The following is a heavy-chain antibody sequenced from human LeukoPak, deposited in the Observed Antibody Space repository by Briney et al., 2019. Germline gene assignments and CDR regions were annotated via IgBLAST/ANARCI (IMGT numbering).Heavy chain of an antibody. CDR1: GGSVSRSPYY. J-gene: IGHJ6*03. CDR2: IYYSGST. V-gene: IGHV4-39*07. Sequence: PSETLSLTCTVSGGSVSRSPYYWGWIRQPPGKGLEWIGNIYYSGSTYSNPSLKSRVTISVDTSKNQFSLKMTSLTAADTAVYYCARTRDYYMDVWGKGTTVTVSS. CDR3: ARTRDYYMDV.